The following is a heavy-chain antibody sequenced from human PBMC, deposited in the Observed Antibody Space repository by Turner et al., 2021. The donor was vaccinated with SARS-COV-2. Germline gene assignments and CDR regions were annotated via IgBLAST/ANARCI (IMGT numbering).Heavy chain of an antibody. CDR2: ISYDGSNK. V-gene: IGHV3-30*18. CDR1: GFAFSNDG. Sequence: VQLVESGGGVVQPGRSLRLSCAASGFAFSNDGVRWVRQAPGKGLEWVAVISYDGSNKYYADPVKGRFTISRDNSKNTLYLQMNSLRAEDTAVYYCAKSGGMYCSGGNCYSSYFDYWGQGTLVTVSS. CDR3: AKSGGMYCSGGNCYSSYFDY. D-gene: IGHD2-15*01. J-gene: IGHJ4*02.